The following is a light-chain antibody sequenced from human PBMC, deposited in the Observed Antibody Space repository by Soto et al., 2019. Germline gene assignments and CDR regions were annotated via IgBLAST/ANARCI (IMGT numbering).Light chain of an antibody. Sequence: DIQMTQSPSTLSASVGDRVTITCRASQNINRRLAWYQQKPGKAPKLLIYKASSLESGVPSRFSGSGSGTEFTLTIRSLQPDDFATYYCQQYYTYSSLTFGGGTKVDIK. CDR2: KAS. J-gene: IGKJ4*01. CDR1: QNINRR. V-gene: IGKV1-5*03. CDR3: QQYYTYSSLT.